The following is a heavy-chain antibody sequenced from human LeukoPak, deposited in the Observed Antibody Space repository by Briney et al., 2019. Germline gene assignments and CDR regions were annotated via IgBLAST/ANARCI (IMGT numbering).Heavy chain of an antibody. CDR2: IIPIFGTA. CDR1: RGTFSSYV. CDR3: ARDAYYYDSSGYYRQNWFDP. J-gene: IGHJ5*02. V-gene: IGHV1-69*05. Sequence: GASVTVSCKASRGTFSSYVISWVRQAAGQGLEWMGGIIPIFGTANYAQKFQGRVTITTDESTSTAYMGLSSLRSEDTAVYYCARDAYYYDSSGYYRQNWFDPWGQGSLVTVSS. D-gene: IGHD3-22*01.